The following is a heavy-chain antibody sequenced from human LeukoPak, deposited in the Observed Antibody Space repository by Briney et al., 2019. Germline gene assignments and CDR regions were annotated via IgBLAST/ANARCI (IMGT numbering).Heavy chain of an antibody. Sequence: PGGSLRLSCAASGFTFDDYGMSWVRQAPGKGLEWVSGISWNGGSTGYADSVKGRFTISRDNAKNSLYLQMNSLRAEDTALYYCARDSRGYSYGLPHYWGQGTLVTVSS. CDR1: GFTFDDYG. J-gene: IGHJ4*02. CDR2: ISWNGGST. D-gene: IGHD5-18*01. V-gene: IGHV3-20*04. CDR3: ARDSRGYSYGLPHY.